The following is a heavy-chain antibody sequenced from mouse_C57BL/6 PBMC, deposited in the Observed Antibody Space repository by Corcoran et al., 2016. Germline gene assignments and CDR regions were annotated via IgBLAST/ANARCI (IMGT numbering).Heavy chain of an antibody. CDR2: INTYSGVP. CDR1: GYTFTTYG. D-gene: IGHD1-1*01. V-gene: IGHV9-3*01. Sequence: QIQLVQSGPELKKPGETVKISCKASGYTFTTYGMRWVKQAPGKGLKWRGWINTYSGVPTYADDFKGRFAFSLETSASTAYLQINNLKNEDTATYFCARDYYGPDYWGQGTTLTVSS. CDR3: ARDYYGPDY. J-gene: IGHJ2*01.